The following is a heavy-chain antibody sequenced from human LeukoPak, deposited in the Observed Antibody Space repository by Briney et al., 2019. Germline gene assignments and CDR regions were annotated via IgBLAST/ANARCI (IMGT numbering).Heavy chain of an antibody. Sequence: SDTLSLTCTVSGGAISRCYWSWIRQPPGKGLEWIGYIYYSGSTNYNPSLKSRVTISVDTSKNQFSLKLSSVTAADTAVYYCARWYGDYYFDYWGQGTLVTVSS. CDR1: GGAISRCY. D-gene: IGHD4-17*01. J-gene: IGHJ4*02. CDR2: IYYSGST. CDR3: ARWYGDYYFDY. V-gene: IGHV4-59*01.